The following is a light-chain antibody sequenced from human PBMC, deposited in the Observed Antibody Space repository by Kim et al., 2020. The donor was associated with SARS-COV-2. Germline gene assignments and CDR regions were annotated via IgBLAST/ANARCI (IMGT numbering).Light chain of an antibody. V-gene: IGKV3-11*01. Sequence: EIVLTQSPATLPLSPGERATLSCRASQNVYTYVAWYQHIPGQAPRLLIYDASYRATDIPARFSGSGSGTDFTLTISRLEPEDFAVYYCQQRYDWPITFGQGTRLEIK. CDR1: QNVYTY. J-gene: IGKJ5*01. CDR3: QQRYDWPIT. CDR2: DAS.